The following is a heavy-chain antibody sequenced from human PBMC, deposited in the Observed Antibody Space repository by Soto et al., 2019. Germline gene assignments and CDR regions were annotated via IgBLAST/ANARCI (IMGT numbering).Heavy chain of an antibody. CDR2: IYYSGST. CDR3: DREVVAAPKWFDP. Sequence: SETLSLTCTVSGGSISSGDYYWSWIRQPPGKGLEWIGYIYYSGSTYYNPSLKSRVTISVDTSKNQFSLKLSSVTAADTAVYYCDREVVAAPKWFDPWGQGTLVTVSS. V-gene: IGHV4-30-4*01. J-gene: IGHJ5*02. D-gene: IGHD2-2*01. CDR1: GGSISSGDYY.